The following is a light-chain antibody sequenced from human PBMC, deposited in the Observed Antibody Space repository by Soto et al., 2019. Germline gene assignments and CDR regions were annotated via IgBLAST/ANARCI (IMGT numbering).Light chain of an antibody. CDR3: SSYKTGSTVV. Sequence: QSVLTQPTSVSGSPGQSITISCTGTSSDIGYYNYVSWYQQYPGKAPKLIIYEVSNRPSGVSNRFSGSKSANTASLTISGLQAEDEADYHCSSYKTGSTVVFGTGTKLTVL. J-gene: IGLJ1*01. CDR2: EVS. CDR1: SSDIGYYNY. V-gene: IGLV2-14*01.